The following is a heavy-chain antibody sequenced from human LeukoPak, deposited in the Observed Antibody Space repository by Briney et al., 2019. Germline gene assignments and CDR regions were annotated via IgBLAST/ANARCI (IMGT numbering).Heavy chain of an antibody. Sequence: GASVKVSCKASGYTFSGYYIHWLRQAPGQGREWVGWINPEIGGTNQAQKFQGRVIITRDTSINTAYMELRSLTSDATAVYYCARVRPPGHIDYWGQGTLVTVSS. J-gene: IGHJ4*02. CDR1: GYTFSGYY. CDR2: INPEIGGT. V-gene: IGHV1-2*02. D-gene: IGHD2-21*01. CDR3: ARVRPPGHIDY.